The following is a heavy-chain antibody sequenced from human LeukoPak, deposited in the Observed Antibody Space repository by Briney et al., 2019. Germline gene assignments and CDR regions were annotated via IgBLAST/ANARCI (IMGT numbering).Heavy chain of an antibody. D-gene: IGHD6-13*01. CDR3: ARRPPGIAALGTGAKFDF. CDR2: IYPSDSDT. J-gene: IGHJ4*02. V-gene: IGHV5-51*01. CDR1: GYSFTNYW. Sequence: GESLKISCKGSGYSFTNYWIGWVRQMPWKGLGCMGIIYPSDSDTRYSPSFQGQVTISADKSISTAYLQWSSLKASDTAIYYCARRPPGIAALGTGAKFDFWGQGTPVTVSS.